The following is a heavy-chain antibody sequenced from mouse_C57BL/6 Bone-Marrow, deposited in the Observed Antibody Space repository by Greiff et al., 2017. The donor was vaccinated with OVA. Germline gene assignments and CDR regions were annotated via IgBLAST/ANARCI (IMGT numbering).Heavy chain of an antibody. CDR2: INPNNGGT. V-gene: IGHV1-26*01. CDR3: ARSKTYCYPYFDY. D-gene: IGHD1-1*01. Sequence: EVQLLQSGPELVKPGASVKISCKAYGYKFTDYYMNWVKQSHGKSLEWIGDINPNNGGTSYHQTFKGQATLTVDKASSTAYMELRSLTSEDSAVYYCARSKTYCYPYFDYWGQGTTLTVSS. J-gene: IGHJ2*01. CDR1: GYKFTDYY.